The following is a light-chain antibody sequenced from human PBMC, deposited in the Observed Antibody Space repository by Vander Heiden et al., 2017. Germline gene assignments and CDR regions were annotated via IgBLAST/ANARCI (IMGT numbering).Light chain of an antibody. CDR2: ENN. J-gene: IGLJ2*01. CDR3: ATWDTDLTAVV. V-gene: IGLV1-51*02. CDR1: SSHIGRNY. Sequence: QSVVTQPPSVSAAPGQKVSISCSGGSSHIGRNYVSWYLHVPGTAPKLLIHENNKRPSGIPDRFSASKSGTSATLGISGLQPGDEADYYCATWDTDLTAVVFGGGTKLTVL.